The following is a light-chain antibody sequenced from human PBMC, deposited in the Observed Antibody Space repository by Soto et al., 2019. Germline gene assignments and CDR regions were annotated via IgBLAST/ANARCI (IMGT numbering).Light chain of an antibody. Sequence: SALTQPASVSGSPGQSITISCTGTSSDVGGYNYVSWYQQHPGKVPKLMIYGVSNRPSGVSSRFSGSKSGNTASLTISGLQVEDEAHYYCTSYTSSSSVVFGGGTKVTV. V-gene: IGLV2-14*01. CDR3: TSYTSSSSVV. J-gene: IGLJ2*01. CDR2: GVS. CDR1: SSDVGGYNY.